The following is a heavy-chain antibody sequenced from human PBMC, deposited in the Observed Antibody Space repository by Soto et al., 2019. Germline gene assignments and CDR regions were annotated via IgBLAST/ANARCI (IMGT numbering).Heavy chain of an antibody. Sequence: GASVKVSCKASGYTFTGYYMHWVRQAPGQGLEWMGWINPNSGGTNYAQKFQGWVTMTRDTSISAAYMELSRLRSDDTAVYYCARGGYSSSSNAYYYYYYGMDVWGQGTTVTVSS. V-gene: IGHV1-2*04. J-gene: IGHJ6*02. CDR3: ARGGYSSSSNAYYYYYYGMDV. D-gene: IGHD6-6*01. CDR2: INPNSGGT. CDR1: GYTFTGYY.